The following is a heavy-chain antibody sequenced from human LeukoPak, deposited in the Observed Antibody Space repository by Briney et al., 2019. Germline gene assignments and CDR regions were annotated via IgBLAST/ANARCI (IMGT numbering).Heavy chain of an antibody. V-gene: IGHV3-23*01. D-gene: IGHD3-22*01. Sequence: GGSLRLSCAASGFTFSSYSMNWVRQAPGKGLEWVSAISGSGGSTYYADSVKGRFTISRDNSKNTLYLQMNSLRAEDTAVYYCAKDLDYYDSSGYYWNFDYWGQGTLVTVSS. CDR2: ISGSGGST. J-gene: IGHJ4*02. CDR1: GFTFSSYS. CDR3: AKDLDYYDSSGYYWNFDY.